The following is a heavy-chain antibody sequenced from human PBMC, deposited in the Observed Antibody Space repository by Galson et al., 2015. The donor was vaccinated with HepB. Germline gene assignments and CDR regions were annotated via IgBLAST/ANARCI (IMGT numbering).Heavy chain of an antibody. CDR3: AREGLIYYDSSGYFFDY. CDR1: GFTFSSYA. V-gene: IGHV3-30*04. Sequence: SLRLSCAASGFTFSSYAMHWVRQAPGKGLEWVAVISYDGSNKYYADSVKGRFTISRDNSKNTLYLQMNSLRAEDTAVYYCAREGLIYYDSSGYFFDYWGQGTLVTVSS. J-gene: IGHJ4*02. CDR2: ISYDGSNK. D-gene: IGHD3-22*01.